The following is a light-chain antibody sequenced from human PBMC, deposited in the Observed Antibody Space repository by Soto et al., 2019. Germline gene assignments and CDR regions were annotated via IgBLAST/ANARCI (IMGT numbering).Light chain of an antibody. Sequence: VMTQSPATLSVSPGEGVTISCRASQGIGDTLAWYQHKPGQTPSLLIYDTSTRATGVPSRFRGIRTVPEFTITINNLQSEHFAICYCKHYYDWLLPVGGGTKADIK. CDR3: KHYYDWLLP. CDR1: QGIGDT. J-gene: IGKJ4*01. V-gene: IGKV3-15*01. CDR2: DTS.